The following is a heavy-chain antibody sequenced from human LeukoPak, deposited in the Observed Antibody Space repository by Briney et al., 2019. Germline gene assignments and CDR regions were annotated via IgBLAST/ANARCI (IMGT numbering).Heavy chain of an antibody. V-gene: IGHV3-30*02. D-gene: IGHD3-10*01. CDR2: IWYDGSNK. CDR3: AKDIGVGWFGIDNWFDP. J-gene: IGHJ5*02. CDR1: GFTFSSCG. Sequence: PGGSLRLSCAASGFTFSSCGMHWVRQAPGKGLEWVAVIWYDGSNKYYADSVKGRFTISRDNSKNSLYLQMNSLRAEDTALYYCAKDIGVGWFGIDNWFDPWGQGTLVTVSS.